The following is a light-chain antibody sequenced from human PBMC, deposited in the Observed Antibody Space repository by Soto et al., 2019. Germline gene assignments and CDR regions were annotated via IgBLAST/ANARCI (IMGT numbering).Light chain of an antibody. V-gene: IGLV2-14*01. J-gene: IGLJ1*01. CDR2: EAT. Sequence: QSALTQPPSVSGSPGQSITVSCTGTSSDIGASNFVSWYQHLPGRAPKVIIFEATNSPSGVSDRFSGSKAGITASLTISGLQADDEGEYFCISYKTDDTFVFGTGTKVTVL. CDR3: ISYKTDDTFV. CDR1: SSDIGASNF.